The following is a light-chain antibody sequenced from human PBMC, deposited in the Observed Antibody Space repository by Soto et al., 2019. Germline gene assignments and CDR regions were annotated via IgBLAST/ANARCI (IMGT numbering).Light chain of an antibody. J-gene: IGKJ1*01. CDR2: GAS. CDR3: QQYGSSRWT. Sequence: EIVLTQSPVTLSLSPGARATLSCSASQSVSSSYLAWYQQNRGQAPKLLIYGASIRAPGIPDRFGGSGSGTDFTLTISRLEPEDFAVYYCQQYGSSRWTFGQGTKVEIK. V-gene: IGKV3-20*01. CDR1: QSVSSSY.